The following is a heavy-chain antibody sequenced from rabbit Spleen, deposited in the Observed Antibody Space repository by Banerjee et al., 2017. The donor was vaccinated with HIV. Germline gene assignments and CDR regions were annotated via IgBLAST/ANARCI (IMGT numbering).Heavy chain of an antibody. CDR1: GFSFSSSYY. J-gene: IGHJ4*01. Sequence: QSLEESGGDLVKPGASLTLTCTASGFSFSSSYYLCWVRQTPGKGLEWIACIYGGSPGSTAYASWAKGRFTISKTSSTTVPLQVTSLTAADTATYFCARGSATMTMVITGYSFNLWGPGTLVTVS. V-gene: IGHV1S40*01. D-gene: IGHD2-1*01. CDR2: IYGGSPGST. CDR3: ARGSATMTMVITGYSFNL.